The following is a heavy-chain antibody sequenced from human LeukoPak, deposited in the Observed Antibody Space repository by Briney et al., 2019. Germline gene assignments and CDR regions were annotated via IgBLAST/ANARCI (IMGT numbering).Heavy chain of an antibody. CDR3: ASLSVAGSDVDF. V-gene: IGHV3-48*03. Sequence: GGSLRLSCALSGFTSRFTFSGCEMNWVRRARGKGLEWGLFISSSGSINHYADSVKGRSTISRDNARNSLYVQMNSLRVDDTAVYYCASLSVAGSDVDFWGQGTLVTVSS. D-gene: IGHD6-19*01. J-gene: IGHJ4*02. CDR1: GFTSRFTFSGCE. CDR2: ISSSGSIN.